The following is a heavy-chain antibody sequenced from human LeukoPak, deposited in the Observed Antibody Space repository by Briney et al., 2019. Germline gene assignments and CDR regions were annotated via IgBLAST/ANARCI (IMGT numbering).Heavy chain of an antibody. CDR2: IYSDGST. D-gene: IGHD1-14*01. V-gene: IGHV3-66*01. Sequence: GGSLRLSCAASGFTGSSNYMSWVRQAPGKGLEWVSVIYSDGSTYYADSVRGRFTISRDSSKNTLYLQMNSLRAEDTAVYYCAKDAGTPGSYYFDYWGQGTLVTVSS. CDR3: AKDAGTPGSYYFDY. CDR1: GFTGSSNY. J-gene: IGHJ4*02.